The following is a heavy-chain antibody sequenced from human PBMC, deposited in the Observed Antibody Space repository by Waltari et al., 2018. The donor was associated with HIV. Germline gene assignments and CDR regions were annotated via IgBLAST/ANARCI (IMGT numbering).Heavy chain of an antibody. CDR3: ARGRQAILVDY. CDR1: GFTFSSYS. J-gene: IGHJ4*02. CDR2: VSSRSSTV. D-gene: IGHD2-2*01. V-gene: IGHV3-48*01. Sequence: EVQLVESGGGLVQPGGSLRLSCAASGFTFSSYSITWARQPPGKVREGVAYVSSRSSTVYYADSVKSRFTISRDNAKNSLYLQMNSLRAEDTSVYYCARGRQAILVDYWGQGTLVTVSS.